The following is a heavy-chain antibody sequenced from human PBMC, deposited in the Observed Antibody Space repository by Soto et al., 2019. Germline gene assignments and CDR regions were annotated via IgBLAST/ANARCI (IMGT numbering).Heavy chain of an antibody. Sequence: QVQVVESGGGVVQPGGSLRLSCEASEFTFSSYPMHWVRQAPGKGLEWVTLISYDGSNQYYADSVKGRFTISRDNSKDTLYLQMHSLTSDDTAVYFCARGHITQTSFIDHWGQGTLVTVSS. D-gene: IGHD1-20*01. CDR3: ARGHITQTSFIDH. J-gene: IGHJ4*02. CDR1: EFTFSSYP. V-gene: IGHV3-30-3*01. CDR2: ISYDGSNQ.